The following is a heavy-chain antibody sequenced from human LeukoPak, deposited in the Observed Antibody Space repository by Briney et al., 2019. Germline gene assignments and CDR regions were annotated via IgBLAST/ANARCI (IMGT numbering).Heavy chain of an antibody. D-gene: IGHD5-18*01. CDR1: GGTFSSYA. J-gene: IGHJ4*02. Sequence: RASVKVSCKASGGTFSSYAISWVRQAPGQGLEWMGGIIPIFGTANYAQKFQGRVTITADESTSTAYMELSSLRSEDTAVYYCARGRDTAIPDIDYWGQGTLVTVSS. CDR2: IIPIFGTA. CDR3: ARGRDTAIPDIDY. V-gene: IGHV1-69*01.